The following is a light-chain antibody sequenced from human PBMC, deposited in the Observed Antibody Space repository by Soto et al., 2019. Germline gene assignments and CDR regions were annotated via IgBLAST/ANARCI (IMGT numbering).Light chain of an antibody. CDR2: EGT. CDR1: SSNVGSYDL. V-gene: IGLV2-23*01. CDR3: ASYTVRRSWV. J-gene: IGLJ3*02. Sequence: QSVLTQPASVSGSPGQSITISCTGTSSNVGSYDLVSWYQQHPGEAPKLMIYEGTKRPSGVSNRFSGSKSANTASLTISGLQPEDAADYYCASYTVRRSWVFGGGTKLTVL.